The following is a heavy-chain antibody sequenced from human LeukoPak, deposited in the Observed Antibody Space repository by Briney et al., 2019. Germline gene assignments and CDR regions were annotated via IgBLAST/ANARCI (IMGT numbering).Heavy chain of an antibody. CDR3: ARDLNAQSRAFDI. CDR2: IYSAGDT. CDR1: GFTFGSYV. Sequence: GGSLRLSCAASGFTFGSYVMSWVRQAPGKGPEGVSVIYSAGDTYYTDSVKGRFTISRDNSQNTVYLQMNSLRAEDTAVYYCARDLNAQSRAFDIWGRGTMVTVSS. J-gene: IGHJ3*02. V-gene: IGHV3-53*01. D-gene: IGHD1-1*01.